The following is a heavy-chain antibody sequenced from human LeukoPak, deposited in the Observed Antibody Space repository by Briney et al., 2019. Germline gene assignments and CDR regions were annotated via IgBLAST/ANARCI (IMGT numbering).Heavy chain of an antibody. Sequence: GASVKVSCKASGYTFTSYGISWVRQAPGQGLEWMGWISAYNGNTNYAQKLQGRVTMTTDTSTSTAYMELRSLGSDDTAVYYCARAAIVVVTAPLDYWGQGTLVTVSS. CDR3: ARAAIVVVTAPLDY. D-gene: IGHD2-21*02. CDR1: GYTFTSYG. V-gene: IGHV1-18*04. CDR2: ISAYNGNT. J-gene: IGHJ4*02.